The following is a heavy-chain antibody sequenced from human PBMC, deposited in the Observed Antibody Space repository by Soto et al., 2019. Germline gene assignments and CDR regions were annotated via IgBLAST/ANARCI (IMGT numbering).Heavy chain of an antibody. D-gene: IGHD3-10*01. CDR2: IYYSGST. J-gene: IGHJ5*02. CDR3: ARLPLGGTLARSWFDP. Sequence: QLQLQESGPGLVKPSETLSLTCTVSGGSISSSSYYWGWIRQPPAKGLEWIGSIYYSGSTYYNPSLKSRVTISVDTSKNQFSLKLSSVTAADTAVYDCARLPLGGTLARSWFDPRGQGSLVGVSS. V-gene: IGHV4-39*01. CDR1: GGSISSSSYY.